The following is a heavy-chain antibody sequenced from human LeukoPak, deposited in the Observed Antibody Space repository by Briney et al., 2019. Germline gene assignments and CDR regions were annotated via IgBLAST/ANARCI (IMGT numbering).Heavy chain of an antibody. CDR1: GFTFSSYS. Sequence: PGGSLRLSCAASGFTFSSYSMNWVRQAPGKGLEWVSSISSSSSYIYYADSVKGRFTISRDNAKNSLYLQMNSLRAEDTAVYYCARNYGSGSYPYYFDYWGQGTLVTASS. CDR3: ARNYGSGSYPYYFDY. V-gene: IGHV3-21*01. CDR2: ISSSSSYI. J-gene: IGHJ4*02. D-gene: IGHD3-10*01.